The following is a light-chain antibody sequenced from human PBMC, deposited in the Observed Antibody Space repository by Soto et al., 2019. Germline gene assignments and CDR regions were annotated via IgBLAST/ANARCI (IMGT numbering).Light chain of an antibody. CDR3: QQTYDRPIT. J-gene: IGKJ5*01. Sequence: DIQMTQSPSSLSASLGDTVTITCRASQGIRNYLAWYQQKPGKAPKLLIYAASTLQSGVPSRFSGSGSGTDFTLTVSSLQPEDFATYYCQQTYDRPITFGQGTRLEI. CDR1: QGIRNY. CDR2: AAS. V-gene: IGKV1-27*01.